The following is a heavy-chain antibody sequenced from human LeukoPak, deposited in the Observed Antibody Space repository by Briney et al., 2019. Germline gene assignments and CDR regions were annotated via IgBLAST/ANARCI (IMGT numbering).Heavy chain of an antibody. J-gene: IGHJ5*02. CDR3: ARLRPVVVVAAGWFDP. CDR2: IYHSGST. V-gene: IGHV4-38-2*02. Sequence: PSETLSLTCTVSGYSISRGYYWGWIRQPPGKGLEWIGSIYHSGSTYYNPSLKSRVTISIDTSKNQFSLKLSSVTAADTAVYYCARLRPVVVVAAGWFDPWGQGTLVTVSS. D-gene: IGHD2-15*01. CDR1: GYSISRGYY.